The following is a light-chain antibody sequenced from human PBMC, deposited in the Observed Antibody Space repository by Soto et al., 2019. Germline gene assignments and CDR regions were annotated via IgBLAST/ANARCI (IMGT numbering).Light chain of an antibody. Sequence: EIVLTQSPATLSLSPGERATLSCRASQSVSSYLAWYQQKPGQAPRLLIYDASNRATGIPARFSGSGSGTDFTLTISSLEPEDFAVYYCQPRSNWLRTFGPGTKVDIK. CDR1: QSVSSY. V-gene: IGKV3-11*01. CDR2: DAS. CDR3: QPRSNWLRT. J-gene: IGKJ3*01.